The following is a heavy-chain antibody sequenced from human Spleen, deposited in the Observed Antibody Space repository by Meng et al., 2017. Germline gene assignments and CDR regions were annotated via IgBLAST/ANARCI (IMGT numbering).Heavy chain of an antibody. CDR3: AKDLPGVVLDVPGAGGGDF. V-gene: IGHV3-23*01. D-gene: IGHD3-3*01. J-gene: IGHJ4*02. Sequence: GESLKISCAASGFTFKNYAMTWVRQSPGKGLEWVSAIGGGGGTDYANSVKGRFTISRDNAKNSLYLQMNSLRDEDTAVYYCAKDLPGVVLDVPGAGGGDFWGQGTLVTVSS. CDR1: GFTFKNYA. CDR2: IGGGGGT.